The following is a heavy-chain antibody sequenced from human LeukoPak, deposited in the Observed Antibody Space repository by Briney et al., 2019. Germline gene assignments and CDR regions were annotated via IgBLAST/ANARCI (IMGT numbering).Heavy chain of an antibody. CDR3: ARDTDGYNYNYFDY. CDR1: GGTFSSYA. D-gene: IGHD5-24*01. Sequence: SVKISCKASGGTFSSYAISWVRQAPGQGLEWMGGIIPIFGTTNYAQKFQGRVTITADKSTSTAYMELSSLRSEDTAVYYCARDTDGYNYNYFDYWGQGTLVTVSS. J-gene: IGHJ4*02. CDR2: IIPIFGTT. V-gene: IGHV1-69*06.